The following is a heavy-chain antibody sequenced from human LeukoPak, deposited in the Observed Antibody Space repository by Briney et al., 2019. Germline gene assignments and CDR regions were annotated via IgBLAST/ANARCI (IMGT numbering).Heavy chain of an antibody. CDR3: AKDRNELHMDV. CDR1: GFTFSSYA. J-gene: IGHJ6*03. CDR2: ISYDGSNK. Sequence: GGSLRLSCAASGFTFSSYAMHWVRQAPGKGLEWVAVISYDGSNKYYADSVKGRFTISRDNSKNTLYLQMNSLRAEDTAVYYCAKDRNELHMDVWGKGTTVTVSS. D-gene: IGHD4-23*01. V-gene: IGHV3-30*04.